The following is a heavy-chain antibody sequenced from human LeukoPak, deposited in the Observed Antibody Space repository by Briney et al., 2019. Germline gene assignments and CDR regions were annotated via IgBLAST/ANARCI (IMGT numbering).Heavy chain of an antibody. CDR3: ARGRGDL. D-gene: IGHD3-16*01. V-gene: IGHV4-34*01. J-gene: IGHJ4*02. CDR2: INHSGST. CDR1: GGSFSGYY. Sequence: SETLSLTCAVYGGSFSGYYWSWIRQPPGKGLEWIGEINHSGSTNYNPSLKSRVTISVDTSKNQFSLKLSSVTAADTAVYYCARGRGDLWSQGTLVTVSS.